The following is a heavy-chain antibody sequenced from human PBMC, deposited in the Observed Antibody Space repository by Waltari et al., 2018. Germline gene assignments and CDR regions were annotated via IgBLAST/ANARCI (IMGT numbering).Heavy chain of an antibody. V-gene: IGHV3-33*01. J-gene: IGHJ4*02. CDR3: ARGGGASSGWYDY. D-gene: IGHD6-19*01. Sequence: QVQLVESGGGVVQPGRSLRLSCAASGFTFSSYGMHWARKAPGKGLEWVAVIWYDGSNKYYADSVKGRFTISRDNSKNTLYLQMNSLRAEDTAVYYCARGGGASSGWYDYWGQGTLVTVSS. CDR2: IWYDGSNK. CDR1: GFTFSSYG.